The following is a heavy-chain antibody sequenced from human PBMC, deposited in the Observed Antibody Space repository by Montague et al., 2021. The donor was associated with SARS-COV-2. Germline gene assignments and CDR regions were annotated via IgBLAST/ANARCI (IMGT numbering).Heavy chain of an antibody. D-gene: IGHD3-3*01. CDR1: GGSFSAYY. Sequence: SETLSLTCAVYGGSFSAYYWSWIRQPPGKGLEWIGEINHRGNTNYNPSLKSRVIISVDTSKNQFSLKLSSVTAADTAVYYCARGTGPRAITLFGVIISGHVFDTWGQGTMVTVSS. CDR3: ARGTGPRAITLFGVIISGHVFDT. V-gene: IGHV4-34*01. CDR2: INHRGNT. J-gene: IGHJ3*02.